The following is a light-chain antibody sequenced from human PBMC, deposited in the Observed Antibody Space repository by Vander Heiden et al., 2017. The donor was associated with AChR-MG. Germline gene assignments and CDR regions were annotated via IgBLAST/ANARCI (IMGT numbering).Light chain of an antibody. CDR1: SSDLDDYNY. CDR3: SSCTSSSTYV. V-gene: IGLV2-14*03. Sequence: QSALTQPASVSGPPGQSITIACTGTSSDLDDYNYVSGYQHHPGKAPTLMIYDVSNRPSEVSNRFSGSKSGNTASLTISGLQAEDEADYYCSSCTSSSTYVFGTGTKVTVL. J-gene: IGLJ1*01. CDR2: DVS.